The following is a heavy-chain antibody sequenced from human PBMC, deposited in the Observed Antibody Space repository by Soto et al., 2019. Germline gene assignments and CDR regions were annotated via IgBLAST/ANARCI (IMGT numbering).Heavy chain of an antibody. CDR3: AGRKSSSWFPPDAFDI. V-gene: IGHV5-51*01. Sequence: PGESLKISCKGSGYSFTSYWIGWVRQMPGKGLEWMGIIYPGDSDTRYSPSFQGQVTISADKSISTAYLQWSSLKASDTAMYYCAGRKSSSWFPPDAFDIWGKGTMVTVSS. J-gene: IGHJ3*02. D-gene: IGHD6-13*01. CDR2: IYPGDSDT. CDR1: GYSFTSYW.